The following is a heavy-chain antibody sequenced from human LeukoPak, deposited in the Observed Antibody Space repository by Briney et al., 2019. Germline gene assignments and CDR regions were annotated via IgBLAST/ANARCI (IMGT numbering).Heavy chain of an antibody. CDR1: GGSISSYY. CDR3: ARHRAVYYFDY. CDR2: IYYSGST. D-gene: IGHD3-10*01. J-gene: IGHJ4*02. Sequence: SETLSLTCTVPGGSISSYYWSWIRQPPGKGLEWIGYIYYSGSTNYNPSLKSRVTISVDTSKNQFSLKLSSVTAADTAVYYCARHRAVYYFDYWGQGTLVTVSS. V-gene: IGHV4-59*08.